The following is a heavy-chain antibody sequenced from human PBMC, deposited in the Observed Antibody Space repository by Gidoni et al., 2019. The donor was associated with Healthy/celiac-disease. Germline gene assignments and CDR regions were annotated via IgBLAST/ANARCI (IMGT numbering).Heavy chain of an antibody. D-gene: IGHD6-19*01. J-gene: IGHJ4*02. CDR2: ISSSSSYT. CDR1: GFTFTAYY. V-gene: IGHV3-11*06. CDR3: ARDPQWLPLDY. Sequence: QVQLVESGAGVVKPGWSLRLACAASGFTFTAYYMSWIRQAPGKGLEWVSYISSSSSYTNYADSVKGRFTISRDNAKNSLYLQMNSLRAEDTAVYYCARDPQWLPLDYWGQGTLVTVSS.